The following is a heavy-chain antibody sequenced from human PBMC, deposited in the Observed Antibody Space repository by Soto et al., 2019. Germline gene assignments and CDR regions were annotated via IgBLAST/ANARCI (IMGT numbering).Heavy chain of an antibody. CDR2: IYYSGST. V-gene: IGHV4-59*08. CDR3: ARRGYGSSGWYENAFDI. D-gene: IGHD6-19*01. J-gene: IGHJ3*02. Sequence: PSETLSLTCTVSGGSISSYYWSWIRQPPGKGLEWIGYIYYSGSTNYNPSLKSRVTISVDTSKNQFSLKLSSVTAADTAVYYCARRGYGSSGWYENAFDIWGQGTMVTVSS. CDR1: GGSISSYY.